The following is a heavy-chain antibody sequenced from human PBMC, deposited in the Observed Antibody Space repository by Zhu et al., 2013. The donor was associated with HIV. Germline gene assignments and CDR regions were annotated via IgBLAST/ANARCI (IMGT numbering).Heavy chain of an antibody. CDR2: ISGRTSNI. CDR1: GFTFSSFT. CDR3: AREGYYDDGFDY. D-gene: IGHD3-22*01. Sequence: EVQLVESGGGLVKPGGSLRLSCVASGFTFSSFTMNWVRRAPGKGLEWISYISGRTSNIYYADSVKGRFTISRDDAKNSLFLQMNSLRAEDTAVYYCAREGYYDDGFDYWGQGALVTVSS. J-gene: IGHJ4*02. V-gene: IGHV3-21*05.